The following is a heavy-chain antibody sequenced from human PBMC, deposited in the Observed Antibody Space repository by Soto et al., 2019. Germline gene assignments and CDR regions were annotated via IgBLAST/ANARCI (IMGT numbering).Heavy chain of an antibody. CDR1: GGSISSSSYY. J-gene: IGHJ6*02. D-gene: IGHD4-4*01. CDR2: IYYSGST. CDR3: ARQGATVRYYYCYGMDV. V-gene: IGHV4-39*01. Sequence: PSETLSLTCTVSGGSISSSSYYWGWIRQPPGKGLEWIGSIYYSGSTYYNPSLKSRVTISVDTSKNQFSLKLSSVTAADTAVYYCARQGATVRYYYCYGMDVWGQGTTVTVSS.